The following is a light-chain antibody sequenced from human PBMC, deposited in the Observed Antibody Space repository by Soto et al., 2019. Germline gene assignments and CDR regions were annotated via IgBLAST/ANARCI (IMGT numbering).Light chain of an antibody. CDR2: GAS. Sequence: EIGMTQSPATLSVSPGERATLSCRASQSVSSNLAWYQQKPGQAPRLLIYGASIRATGVPARFSGSGSGTEFTLTISSLQSEDFAVYYCQHYNNWPPWTFGQGTKVEIK. CDR3: QHYNNWPPWT. J-gene: IGKJ1*01. V-gene: IGKV3-15*01. CDR1: QSVSSN.